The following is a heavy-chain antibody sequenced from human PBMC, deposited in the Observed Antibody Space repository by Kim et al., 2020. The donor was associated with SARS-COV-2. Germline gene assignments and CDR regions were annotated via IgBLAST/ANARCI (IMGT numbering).Heavy chain of an antibody. V-gene: IGHV3-21*01. CDR3: ARDRRGGMATIYQGDDY. Sequence: GGSLRLSCAASGFTFSSYSMNWVRQAPGKGLEWVSSISSSSSYIYYADSVKGRFTISRDNAKNSLYLQMNSLRAEDTAVYYCARDRRGGMATIYQGDDYWGQGTLVTVSS. D-gene: IGHD5-12*01. CDR2: ISSSSSYI. J-gene: IGHJ4*02. CDR1: GFTFSSYS.